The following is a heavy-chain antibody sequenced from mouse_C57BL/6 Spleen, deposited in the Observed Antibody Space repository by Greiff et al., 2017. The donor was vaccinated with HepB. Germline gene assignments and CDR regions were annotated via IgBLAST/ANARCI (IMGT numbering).Heavy chain of an antibody. CDR1: GYTFTDYE. Sequence: QVQLKESGAELVRPGASVTLSCKASGYTFTDYEMHWVKQTPVHGLEWIGAIDPETGGTAYNQKFKGKAILTADKSSSTAYMELRSLTSEDSAVYYCTRSGITTFFDYWGQGTTLTVSS. D-gene: IGHD2-4*01. CDR2: IDPETGGT. CDR3: TRSGITTFFDY. J-gene: IGHJ2*01. V-gene: IGHV1-15*01.